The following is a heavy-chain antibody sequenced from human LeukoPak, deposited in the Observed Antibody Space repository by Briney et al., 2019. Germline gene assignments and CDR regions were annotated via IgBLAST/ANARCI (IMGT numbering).Heavy chain of an antibody. CDR3: AGDPYSGYDRSLDV. V-gene: IGHV3-74*01. J-gene: IGHJ6*02. CDR2: INGDGSST. CDR1: GITFSSYW. D-gene: IGHD5-12*01. Sequence: PGGSLRLSCAASGITFSSYWMHWVRQAPGKGLVWVSRINGDGSSTNYADSVRGRFTISRDNAKNTLYLQMNSLRAEDTAVFYCAGDPYSGYDRSLDVWGQGTTVTVSS.